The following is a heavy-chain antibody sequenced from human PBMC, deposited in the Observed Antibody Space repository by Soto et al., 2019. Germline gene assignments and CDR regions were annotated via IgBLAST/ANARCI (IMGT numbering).Heavy chain of an antibody. V-gene: IGHV1-69*13. CDR3: ARGVVPAANWFDP. J-gene: IGHJ5*02. Sequence: ASVKVSCKASGGTFSSYAISWVRQAPGQGLEWMGGIIPIFGTANYAQKFQGRVTITADESTSTAYMELSSLRSEDTAVYYCARGVVPAANWFDPWGQGTLVTVSS. D-gene: IGHD2-2*01. CDR1: GGTFSSYA. CDR2: IIPIFGTA.